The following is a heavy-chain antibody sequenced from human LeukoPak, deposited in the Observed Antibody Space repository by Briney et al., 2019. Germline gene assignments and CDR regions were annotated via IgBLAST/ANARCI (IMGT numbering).Heavy chain of an antibody. Sequence: SVKVSCKASGGTFSSYAISWVRQAPGQGLEWMGRIIPILGIANYAQKFQGRVTITADKSTSTAYMGLSSLRSEDTAVYYCARDRGYSSGWYYFDYWGQGTLVTVSS. D-gene: IGHD6-19*01. CDR1: GGTFSSYA. CDR2: IIPILGIA. CDR3: ARDRGYSSGWYYFDY. J-gene: IGHJ4*02. V-gene: IGHV1-69*04.